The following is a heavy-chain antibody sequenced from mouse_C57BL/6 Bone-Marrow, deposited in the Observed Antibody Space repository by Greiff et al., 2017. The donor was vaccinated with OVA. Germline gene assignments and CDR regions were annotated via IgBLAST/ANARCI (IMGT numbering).Heavy chain of an antibody. D-gene: IGHD1-1*01. J-gene: IGHJ1*03. CDR2: INSDGGST. V-gene: IGHV5-2*01. CDR3: ARLVVPYWYFDV. Sequence: EVQLVESGGGLVQPGESLKLSCESNEYEFPSHDMSWVRKTPEKRLELVAAINSDGGSTYYPDTMESRFIISRANTSTTLYLQMSSLRSDDTALYYCARLVVPYWYFDVWGTGTTVTVSS. CDR1: EYEFPSHD.